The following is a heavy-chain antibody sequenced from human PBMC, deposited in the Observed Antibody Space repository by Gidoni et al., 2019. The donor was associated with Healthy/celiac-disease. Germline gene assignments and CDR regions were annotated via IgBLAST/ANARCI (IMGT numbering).Heavy chain of an antibody. Sequence: EVQLLESGGGLVQPGGSLRLSCAASGFTFSSYDMSWVRQAPGKGLEWVSAIRGSGGSTHYADSVKGRFTISRDNSKNTLYLQMNSLRAEDTAVYYCAKDSSGWYEDYFDYWGQGTLVTVSS. V-gene: IGHV3-23*01. D-gene: IGHD6-19*01. CDR3: AKDSSGWYEDYFDY. J-gene: IGHJ4*02. CDR2: IRGSGGST. CDR1: GFTFSSYD.